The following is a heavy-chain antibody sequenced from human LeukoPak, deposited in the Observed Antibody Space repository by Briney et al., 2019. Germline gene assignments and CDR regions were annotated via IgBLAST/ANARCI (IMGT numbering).Heavy chain of an antibody. J-gene: IGHJ4*02. V-gene: IGHV3-48*03. CDR1: GFAFRSYA. CDR2: ISSSGSTI. D-gene: IGHD2-15*01. CDR3: AREDRGTLDY. Sequence: GGSLRLSCAAFGFAFRSYAMNWIRQAPGKGLEWVSYISSSGSTIYYADSVKGRFTISRDNAKNSLYLQMNSLRAEDTAVYYCAREDRGTLDYWGQGTLVTVSS.